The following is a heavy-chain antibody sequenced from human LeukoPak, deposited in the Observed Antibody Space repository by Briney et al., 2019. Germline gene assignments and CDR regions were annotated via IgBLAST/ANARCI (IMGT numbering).Heavy chain of an antibody. CDR1: GGSFSGYY. D-gene: IGHD2-2*02. Sequence: PSETLSLTCAVYGGSFSGYYWSWIRQPPGKGLEWIGEINHSGSTNYNPSLKSRVTISVDTSKNQFSLKLSSVTAADTAVYYCARGRHIVVVPAAISGDFDYWGQGTLVTVSS. CDR2: INHSGST. CDR3: ARGRHIVVVPAAISGDFDY. J-gene: IGHJ4*02. V-gene: IGHV4-34*01.